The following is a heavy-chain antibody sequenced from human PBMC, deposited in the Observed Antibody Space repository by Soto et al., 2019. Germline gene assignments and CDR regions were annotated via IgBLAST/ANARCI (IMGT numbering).Heavy chain of an antibody. Sequence: GGSLRLSCAASGFTFSSYGMHWVRQAPGKGLEWVAVISYDGSNKYYADSVKGRFTISRDNSKNTLYLQMNSLRAEDTAVYYCSRGRRRDGYNRAPFDPWGQGTLVTVSS. D-gene: IGHD5-12*01. J-gene: IGHJ5*02. CDR2: ISYDGSNK. CDR1: GFTFSSYG. V-gene: IGHV3-30*03. CDR3: SRGRRRDGYNRAPFDP.